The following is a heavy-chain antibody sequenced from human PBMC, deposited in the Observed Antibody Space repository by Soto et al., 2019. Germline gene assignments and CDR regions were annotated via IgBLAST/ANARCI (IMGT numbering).Heavy chain of an antibody. V-gene: IGHV1-24*01. D-gene: IGHD6-6*01. CDR2: FDPEDGET. J-gene: IGHJ6*04. Sequence: ASVKVSCKVSGYTLTELSMHWVRQAPGKGLEWMGGFDPEDGETIYAQKFQGRVTMPEDTSTDTAYMELSSLRSEDTAVYYCATDQQLVQEVYYYGMDVWCEGTTVTVSS. CDR3: ATDQQLVQEVYYYGMDV. CDR1: GYTLTELS.